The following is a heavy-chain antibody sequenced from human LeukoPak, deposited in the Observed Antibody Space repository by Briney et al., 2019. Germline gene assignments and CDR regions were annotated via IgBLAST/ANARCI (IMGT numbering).Heavy chain of an antibody. CDR2: IVVGSGNT. V-gene: IGHV1-58*01. D-gene: IGHD1-26*01. Sequence: GASVKVSCKASGFTFTSSAVQWVRQARGQRLEWIGWIVVGSGNTNYAQKFQERVTITRDMSTSTAYMELSSLRSEDTAVYYCAAECSSGSYCAEYYFDYWGQGTLVTVSS. J-gene: IGHJ4*02. CDR1: GFTFTSSA. CDR3: AAECSSGSYCAEYYFDY.